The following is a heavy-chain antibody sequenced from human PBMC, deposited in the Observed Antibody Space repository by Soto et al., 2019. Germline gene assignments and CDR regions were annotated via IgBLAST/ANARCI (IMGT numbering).Heavy chain of an antibody. J-gene: IGHJ4*02. CDR1: GFTFSSYA. V-gene: IGHV3-30-3*01. CDR2: ISYDGSNK. Sequence: QVQLVESGGGVVQPGRSLRLSCAASGFTFSSYAMHWVRQAPGKGLEWVAVISYDGSNKYYADSMKGRFTISRDNSKNTLYLQMNSLRAEDTAVYYCARDQMGMALDYWGQGTLVTVSS. CDR3: ARDQMGMALDY. D-gene: IGHD6-13*01.